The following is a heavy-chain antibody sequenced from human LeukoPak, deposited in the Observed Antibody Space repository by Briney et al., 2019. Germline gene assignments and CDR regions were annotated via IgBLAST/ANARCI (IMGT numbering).Heavy chain of an antibody. V-gene: IGHV3-48*03. D-gene: IGHD2/OR15-2a*01. CDR3: AKDLTGVDYCLDQ. Sequence: GGSLRLSCAASGFTFSRYEMNWVRQGPGKGLEWVSYISRSGDTIYFADSVKGRFTISRDNAKNSLYLQMNSLRAEDTAVYYCAKDLTGVDYCLDQWGQGTLVTVSS. CDR1: GFTFSRYE. CDR2: ISRSGDTI. J-gene: IGHJ4*02.